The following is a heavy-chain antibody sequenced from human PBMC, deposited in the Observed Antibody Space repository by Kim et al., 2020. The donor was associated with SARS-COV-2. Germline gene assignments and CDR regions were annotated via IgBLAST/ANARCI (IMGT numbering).Heavy chain of an antibody. V-gene: IGHV3-64D*06. CDR3: VKDRLDSSGYYDY. Sequence: YAESVKGRFTISRDNSKNTLYLQMSSLRAEDTAVYYCVKDRLDSSGYYDYWGQGTLVTVSS. J-gene: IGHJ4*02. D-gene: IGHD3-22*01.